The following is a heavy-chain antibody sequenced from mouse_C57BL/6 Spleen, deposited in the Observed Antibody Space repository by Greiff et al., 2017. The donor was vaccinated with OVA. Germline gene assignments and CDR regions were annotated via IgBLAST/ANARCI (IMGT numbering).Heavy chain of an antibody. CDR3: ARNDYFAY. CDR1: GYTFTSYW. J-gene: IGHJ3*01. CDR2: IDPSDSYT. D-gene: IGHD2-4*01. Sequence: VQLQQPGAELVKPGASVKLSCKASGYTFTSYWMQWVKQRPGQGLEWIGEIDPSDSYTNYNQKFKGKATLTVDTSSSTAYMQLSSLTSEDSAVYYCARNDYFAYWGQGTLVTVSA. V-gene: IGHV1-50*01.